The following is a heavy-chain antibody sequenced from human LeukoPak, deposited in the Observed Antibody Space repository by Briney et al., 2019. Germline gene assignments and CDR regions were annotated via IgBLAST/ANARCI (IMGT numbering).Heavy chain of an antibody. CDR1: GGTFSSYA. V-gene: IGHV1-8*02. CDR2: IYPRDGST. D-gene: IGHD4-17*01. J-gene: IGHJ4*02. CDR3: ARAVTTVTNFDY. Sequence: EASVKVSCKASGGTFSSYAISWVRQAPGQGLEWMGMIYPRDGSTSYAQKFQGRVTMTRNTSISTAYMELSSLRSEDTAVYYCARAVTTVTNFDYWGQGTLVTVSS.